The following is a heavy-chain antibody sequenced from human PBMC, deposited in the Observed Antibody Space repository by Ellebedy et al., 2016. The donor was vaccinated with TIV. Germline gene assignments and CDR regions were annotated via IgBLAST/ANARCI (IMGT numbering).Heavy chain of an antibody. Sequence: SETLSLTXTVPGGSISSSSYYWGSIRQPPGKGLEWIGSIYYSGSTYYNPSLKSRVTISVDTSKNQFSLELSSVTAADTAVYYWARDLGDIVATMSFDIWGQGTMVTVSS. D-gene: IGHD5-12*01. CDR1: GGSISSSSYY. CDR3: ARDLGDIVATMSFDI. CDR2: IYYSGST. J-gene: IGHJ3*02. V-gene: IGHV4-39*07.